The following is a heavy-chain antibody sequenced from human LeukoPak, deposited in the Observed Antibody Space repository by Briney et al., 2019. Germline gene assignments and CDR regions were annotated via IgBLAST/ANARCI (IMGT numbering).Heavy chain of an antibody. CDR2: INHSGST. D-gene: IGHD3-10*01. V-gene: IGHV4-34*01. J-gene: IGHJ4*02. CDR1: GGSFSGYY. CDR3: ARGGRGVTRGGRYFDY. Sequence: PSETLSLTCAVYGGSFSGYYWSWIHQPPGKGLEWIGEINHSGSTNYNPSLKSRVTISVDTSKNQFSLKLSSVTAADTAVYYCARGGRGVTRGGRYFDYWGQGTLVTVSS.